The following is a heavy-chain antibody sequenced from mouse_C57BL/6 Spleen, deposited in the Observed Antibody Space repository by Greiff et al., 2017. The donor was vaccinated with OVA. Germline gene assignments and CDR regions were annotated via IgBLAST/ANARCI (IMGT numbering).Heavy chain of an antibody. D-gene: IGHD2-2*01. V-gene: IGHV1-54*01. CDR1: GYAFTNYL. CDR2: INPGSGGT. Sequence: QVQLQQSGAELVRPGTSVKVSCKASGYAFTNYLIEWVEQRPGQGLEWIGVINPGSGGTNYNEKFKGKATLTADKSSSTAYMQLSSLTSEDSAVYFCARMVTTTCAMDYWGQGTSVTVSS. CDR3: ARMVTTTCAMDY. J-gene: IGHJ4*01.